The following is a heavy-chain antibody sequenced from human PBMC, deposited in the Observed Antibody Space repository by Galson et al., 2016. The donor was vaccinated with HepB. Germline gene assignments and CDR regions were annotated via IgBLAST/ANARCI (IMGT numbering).Heavy chain of an antibody. CDR1: GGSIDNSNFY. J-gene: IGHJ6*02. Sequence: SETLSLTCTVSGGSIDNSNFYWGWIRQPPGKGLEWIATVYSSVSTYYNPSLRGRVTISVDGPENQLSLKVASVTAADTATYYCWRHRKRAIYGVLEGWLRRSGVDVWGQGTTVTVSS. CDR3: WRHRKRAIYGVLEGWLRRSGVDV. CDR2: VYSSVST. D-gene: IGHD3-3*01. V-gene: IGHV4-39*01.